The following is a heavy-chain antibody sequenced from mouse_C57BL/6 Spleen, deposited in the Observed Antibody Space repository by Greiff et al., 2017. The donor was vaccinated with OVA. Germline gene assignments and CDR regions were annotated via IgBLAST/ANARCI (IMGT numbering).Heavy chain of an antibody. CDR3: ARDYDGGGYYAIDY. J-gene: IGHJ4*01. D-gene: IGHD2-4*01. Sequence: SGPGILQPSQTLSLTCSFSGFSLSTFGMGVGWIRQPSGKGLEWLAHIWWDDDKYYNPALKSRLTISKDTSKNQVFLKIANVDTADTATYYCARDYDGGGYYAIDYWGQGTSVTVSS. CDR1: GFSLSTFGMG. V-gene: IGHV8-8*01. CDR2: IWWDDDK.